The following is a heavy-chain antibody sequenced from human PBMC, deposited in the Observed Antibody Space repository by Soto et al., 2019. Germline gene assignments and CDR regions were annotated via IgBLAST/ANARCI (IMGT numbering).Heavy chain of an antibody. D-gene: IGHD5-18*01. J-gene: IGHJ3*02. V-gene: IGHV3-15*01. CDR3: TTIGGGHTAMVFTDAFDI. Sequence: KPGGSLRLSCAASGFTFSNAWMSWVRRAPGKGLEWVGRIKSKTDGGTTDYAAPVKGRFTISRDDSKNTLYLQMNSLKTEDTAVYYCTTIGGGHTAMVFTDAFDIWGQGTMVTVSS. CDR1: GFTFSNAW. CDR2: IKSKTDGGTT.